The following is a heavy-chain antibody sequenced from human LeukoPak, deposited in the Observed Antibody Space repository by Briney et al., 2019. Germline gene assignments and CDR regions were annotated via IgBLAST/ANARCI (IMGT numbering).Heavy chain of an antibody. CDR2: ISVSGPST. V-gene: IGHV3-23*01. J-gene: IGHJ4*01. D-gene: IGHD2-21*02. CDR1: GFTFSSYA. Sequence: GGSLRLSCAASGFTFSSYAMSWVRQAPGKGLEWVSSISVSGPSTYYADSVKGRFTISRDNSKNTLYLQMNSLRAEDTAINYCAKDRKASVVVAATHWGHGTLVTVSS. CDR3: AKDRKASVVVAATH.